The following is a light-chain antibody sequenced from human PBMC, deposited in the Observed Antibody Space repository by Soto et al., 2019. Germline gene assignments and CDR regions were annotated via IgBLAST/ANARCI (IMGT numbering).Light chain of an antibody. J-gene: IGKJ2*01. CDR1: QSISNW. CDR3: QQYNSYSLF. V-gene: IGKV1-5*01. Sequence: DIQMTQSPSTLSASVGDRVTITCRASQSISNWLAWYQQKPGKAPKLLIYGASSLESGVPSRLSGSGSGTEFTLTISSLQPDDFATYYCQQYNSYSLFFGQGTKLEIK. CDR2: GAS.